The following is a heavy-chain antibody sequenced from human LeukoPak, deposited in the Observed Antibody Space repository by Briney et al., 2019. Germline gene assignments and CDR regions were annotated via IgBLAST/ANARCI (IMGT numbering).Heavy chain of an antibody. CDR2: IYYSGST. CDR3: ARSYYLPYDSSGYVGPAFDY. V-gene: IGHV4-59*01. J-gene: IGHJ4*02. CDR1: GGSISSYY. D-gene: IGHD3-22*01. Sequence: SETLSLTCTVSGGSISSYYWSWIRQSPGKGLEWIGYIYYSGSTNYNPSLKSRVTISVDTSKNQFSLKLSSVTAADTAVYYCARSYYLPYDSSGYVGPAFDYWGQGTLVTVSS.